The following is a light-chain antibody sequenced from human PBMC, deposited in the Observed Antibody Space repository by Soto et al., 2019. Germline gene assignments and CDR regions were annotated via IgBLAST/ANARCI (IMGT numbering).Light chain of an antibody. CDR2: EVS. J-gene: IGLJ3*02. CDR3: SSYAGSNTWV. CDR1: GSDVGGYNY. V-gene: IGLV2-8*01. Sequence: QSALTQPPSASGSPGQSVTISCTGTGSDVGGYNYVSWYQHHPGKAPKLMIYEVSKRPSGVPDRFSGSKSGNTASLTVSGLQTEDEADYYCSSYAGSNTWVFGGGTELTVL.